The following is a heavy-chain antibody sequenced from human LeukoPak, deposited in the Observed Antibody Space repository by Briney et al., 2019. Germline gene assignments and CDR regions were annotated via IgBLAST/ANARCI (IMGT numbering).Heavy chain of an antibody. CDR1: AGSTSSSSYY. J-gene: IGHJ4*02. D-gene: IGHD1-14*01. CDR2: IYYSGST. V-gene: IGHV4-39*02. Sequence: PSETLSLTCTVSAGSTSSSSYYWGWIRQPPGKGLEWIGSIYYSGSTYYNPSLKSRVTISVDTSKNQFSLKLSSVTAADTAVYYCAREGEPAGFDYWGQGTLVTVSS. CDR3: AREGEPAGFDY.